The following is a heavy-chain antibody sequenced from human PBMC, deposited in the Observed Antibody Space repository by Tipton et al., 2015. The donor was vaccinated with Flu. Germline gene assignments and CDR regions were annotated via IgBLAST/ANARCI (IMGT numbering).Heavy chain of an antibody. Sequence: TLSLTCTVSGGSISSSSYYWGWIRQPPGKGLEWIGSIYYSGSTYYNPSLKSRVTISVDTSKNQFSLKLSSVTAADTAVYYCARCRGYYYDFDYWGQGTLVTVSS. CDR2: IYYSGST. V-gene: IGHV4-39*01. D-gene: IGHD3-22*01. J-gene: IGHJ4*02. CDR3: ARCRGYYYDFDY. CDR1: GGSISSSSYY.